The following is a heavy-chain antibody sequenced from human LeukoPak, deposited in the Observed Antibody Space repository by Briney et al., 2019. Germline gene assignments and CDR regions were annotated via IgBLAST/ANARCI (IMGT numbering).Heavy chain of an antibody. CDR1: GGSISSSRHY. D-gene: IGHD3-22*01. J-gene: IGHJ4*02. CDR2: ILYSGST. Sequence: SETLSLTCTVSGGSISSSRHYWGWIRQPPGKGLEWIGNILYSGSTNYNPSLKSRVTISVDTSKNQFSLKLSSVNAADTADYYCVRRVAGSGYRDSWGQGTLVTVSS. V-gene: IGHV4-39*01. CDR3: VRRVAGSGYRDS.